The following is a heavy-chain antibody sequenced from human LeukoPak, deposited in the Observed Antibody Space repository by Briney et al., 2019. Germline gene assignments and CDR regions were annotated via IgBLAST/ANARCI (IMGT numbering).Heavy chain of an antibody. CDR3: ARTYYDFWSGWTNYYYFYMDV. J-gene: IGHJ6*03. Sequence: GESLRLSCAASGFTFSSYSMNWVRQAPGKGLEWVSSISSSSSYIYYADSVKGRFTISRDNAKNSLYLQMNSLRAEDTAVYYCARTYYDFWSGWTNYYYFYMDVWGKGTTVTVSS. V-gene: IGHV3-21*01. CDR1: GFTFSSYS. CDR2: ISSSSSYI. D-gene: IGHD3-3*01.